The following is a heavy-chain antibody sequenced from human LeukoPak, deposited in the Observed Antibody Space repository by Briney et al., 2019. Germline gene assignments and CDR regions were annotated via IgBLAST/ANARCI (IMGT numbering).Heavy chain of an antibody. CDR2: IYTSGST. CDR1: GGSIRSSSYY. J-gene: IGHJ6*03. V-gene: IGHV4-61*02. CDR3: ARDLGLYMDV. D-gene: IGHD3-16*01. Sequence: SETLSLTCTVSGGSIRSSSYYWDWIRQPAGKGLEWIGRIYTSGSTNYNPSLKSRVTMSVDTSKNQFSLKLSSVTAADTAVYYCARDLGLYMDVWGKGTTVTISS.